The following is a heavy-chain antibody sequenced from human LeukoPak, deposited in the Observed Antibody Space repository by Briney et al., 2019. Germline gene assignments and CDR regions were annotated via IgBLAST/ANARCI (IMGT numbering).Heavy chain of an antibody. CDR1: GFTFSSHA. CDR3: SKTSIVGPTAIDY. D-gene: IGHD1-26*01. V-gene: IGHV3-23*01. J-gene: IGHJ4*02. Sequence: GGSLRLSCAASGFTFSSHAMSWVRQAPGKGLEWVSAISTSGGTTDYADSVKGRFTISRDNSKNTLYLQLNSLRAEGTAVYYCSKTSIVGPTAIDYWGQGTLVTVSS. CDR2: ISTSGGTT.